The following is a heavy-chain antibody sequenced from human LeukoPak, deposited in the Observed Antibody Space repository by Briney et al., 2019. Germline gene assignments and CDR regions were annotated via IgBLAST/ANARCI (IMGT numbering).Heavy chain of an antibody. Sequence: GGSLRLSCAASGFTFSSYAMHWVRQAPGKGLEWVAVISYDGSNKYYADSVKGRFTISRDSSKNTLYLQMNSLRAEDTAVYYCARDSDEITMIVVVPDAFDIWGQGTMVTVSS. CDR1: GFTFSSYA. CDR3: ARDSDEITMIVVVPDAFDI. D-gene: IGHD3-22*01. V-gene: IGHV3-30-3*01. CDR2: ISYDGSNK. J-gene: IGHJ3*02.